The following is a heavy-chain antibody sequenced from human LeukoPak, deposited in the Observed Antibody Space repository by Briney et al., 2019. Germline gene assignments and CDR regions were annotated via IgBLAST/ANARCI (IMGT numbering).Heavy chain of an antibody. Sequence: SETLSLTCNVSGGSIRGYYWSWIRQPPGKGLEWIGYIYSSGSTNYNPSLKSRVTMSVDTSKNQFSLKVSSVTAADTAVYYCARDRRGDTAMVIVDAFDIWGQGTMVTVSS. CDR1: GGSIRGYY. D-gene: IGHD5-18*01. CDR2: IYSSGST. V-gene: IGHV4-59*12. J-gene: IGHJ3*02. CDR3: ARDRRGDTAMVIVDAFDI.